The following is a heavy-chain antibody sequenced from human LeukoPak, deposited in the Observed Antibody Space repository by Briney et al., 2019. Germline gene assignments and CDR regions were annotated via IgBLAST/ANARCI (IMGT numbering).Heavy chain of an antibody. V-gene: IGHV4-4*07. J-gene: IGHJ4*02. Sequence: SETLSLTCTVSGGSINNYYWSWIRQPAGKGLEWIGRIYFTGRTNYNPSLKSRVTISVDTSKNQFSLKLSSVTAADTAVYYCARDPSYGSGMNFDYWGQGTLVTVSS. D-gene: IGHD3-10*01. CDR2: IYFTGRT. CDR3: ARDPSYGSGMNFDY. CDR1: GGSINNYY.